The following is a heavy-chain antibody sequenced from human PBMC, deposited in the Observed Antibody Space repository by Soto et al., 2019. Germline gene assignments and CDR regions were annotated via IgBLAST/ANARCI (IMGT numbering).Heavy chain of an antibody. J-gene: IGHJ5*02. D-gene: IGHD6-25*01. CDR2: IRRSSSYT. CDR1: GCTFNDYS. CDR3: AGQYSSASCFDP. Sequence: XGSLRRPCAAAGCTFNDYSMSWIRQAPGKGLDGVSYIRRSSSYTSYAESVKGRFTISRDNAMNSLYLQMNSLRADATAVYYCAGQYSSASCFDPWGQGTLVTVSS. V-gene: IGHV3-11*06.